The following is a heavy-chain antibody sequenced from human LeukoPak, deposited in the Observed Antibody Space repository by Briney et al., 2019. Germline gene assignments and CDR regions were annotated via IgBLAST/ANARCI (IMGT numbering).Heavy chain of an antibody. CDR1: GGSVSSYY. CDR2: IHNSGRT. CDR3: ARHGTIWSESYFDY. D-gene: IGHD1-14*01. V-gene: IGHV4-59*08. Sequence: SETLSLTRSVSGGSVSSYYWSWSRQSPGKGLEWIGSIHNSGRTTNNPSLKSQPTGFVDTCTSPASLRLSSVTAADTAVYYCARHGTIWSESYFDYWGQGALVTVSS. J-gene: IGHJ4*02.